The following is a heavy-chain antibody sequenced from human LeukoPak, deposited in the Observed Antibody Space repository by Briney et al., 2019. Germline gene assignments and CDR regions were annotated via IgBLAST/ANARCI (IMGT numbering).Heavy chain of an antibody. V-gene: IGHV4-4*07. CDR3: ARAIWHGSGTTAFDS. CDR2: IYNSGST. J-gene: IGHJ4*02. D-gene: IGHD3-10*01. CDR1: GGSISSNY. Sequence: SETLSLTCTVPGGSISSNYWSWIRQPAGKGLEWIGRIYNSGSTNYNTNYNPSLSSRATMSVDTSKKQFSLKLNSVTAADTAVYFCARAIWHGSGTTAFDSWGQGTLVTVSS.